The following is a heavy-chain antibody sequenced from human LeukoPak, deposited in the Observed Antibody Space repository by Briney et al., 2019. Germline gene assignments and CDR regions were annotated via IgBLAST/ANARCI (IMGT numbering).Heavy chain of an antibody. CDR3: ARPHYYASGSLYYLDY. J-gene: IGHJ4*02. CDR1: GYSFTSYW. V-gene: IGHV5-51*01. CDR2: IYPGDSDT. D-gene: IGHD3-10*01. Sequence: GESLKISCKGFGYSFTSYWIGWVRQMPGKGLEWMGIIYPGDSDTRYNPSFKGQVTISADRSISTAYLQWSNLKASDTAMYYCARPHYYASGSLYYLDYWGQGTLVTVSS.